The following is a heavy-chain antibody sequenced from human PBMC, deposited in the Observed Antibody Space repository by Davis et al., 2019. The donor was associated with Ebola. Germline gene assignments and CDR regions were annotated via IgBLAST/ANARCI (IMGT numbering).Heavy chain of an antibody. D-gene: IGHD3-3*01. CDR3: ARRYYDFWSGYYRFDY. J-gene: IGHJ4*02. V-gene: IGHV3-30*07. CDR1: GFTFSSYA. Sequence: GESLKISCAASGFTFSSYAMSWVRQAPGKGLEWVSIISHDGSNRFYADSVKDRFTISRDNAKNSLYLQMNSLRAEDTAVYYCARRYYDFWSGYYRFDYWGQGTLVTVSS. CDR2: ISHDGSNR.